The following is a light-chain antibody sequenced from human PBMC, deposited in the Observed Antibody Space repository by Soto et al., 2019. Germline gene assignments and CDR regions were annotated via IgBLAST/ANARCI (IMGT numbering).Light chain of an antibody. CDR3: QQRHMWPIT. CDR2: EAS. Sequence: DIQMTQSPPTLSASVGDRVTITCRASQSISRTLAWYQQKPGKAPKLLIFEASTLESGVPSRFSGSGSGTDFTLTISSLEPEDSAVYYCQQRHMWPITFGQGTRLEI. CDR1: QSISRT. J-gene: IGKJ5*01. V-gene: IGKV1-5*01.